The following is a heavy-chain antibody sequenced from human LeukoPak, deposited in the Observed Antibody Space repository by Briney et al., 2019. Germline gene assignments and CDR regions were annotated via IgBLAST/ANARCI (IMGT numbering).Heavy chain of an antibody. Sequence: GGSLRLSCAASGFTFSSYWMSCVRQAPGKGLEWVANIKQDGSEKYYVGSVKGRFTISRDNAKNSLYLQMNSLRAEDTAVYYCARGARDTAMVRGNYFDYWGQGTLVTVSS. CDR2: IKQDGSEK. CDR1: GFTFSSYW. D-gene: IGHD5-18*01. CDR3: ARGARDTAMVRGNYFDY. V-gene: IGHV3-7*03. J-gene: IGHJ4*02.